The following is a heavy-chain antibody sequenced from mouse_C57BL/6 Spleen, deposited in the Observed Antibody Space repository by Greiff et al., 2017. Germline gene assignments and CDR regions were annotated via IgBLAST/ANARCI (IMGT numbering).Heavy chain of an antibody. J-gene: IGHJ3*01. CDR2: ILPGSGST. D-gene: IGHD2-2*01. CDR3: ARNRVEGYAFAD. Sequence: QVQLKQSGAELMQPGASVTLSCKATGYPFPGYWLAWVQQRPGHGLEWIGEILPGSGSTTYNEKFKGKATFTADTSSNTAYLQRSSLTTEDSAIYYWARNRVEGYAFADWGQGTLVTVSA. V-gene: IGHV1-9*01. CDR1: GYPFPGYW.